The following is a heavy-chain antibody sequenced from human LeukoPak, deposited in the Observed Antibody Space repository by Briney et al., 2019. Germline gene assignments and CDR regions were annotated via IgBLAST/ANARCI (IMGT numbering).Heavy chain of an antibody. CDR1: GDSITSYY. CDR2: IYYTGST. Sequence: ASETLSLTCTVSGDSITSYYWSWIRQPPGKGLEWIGYIYYTGSTNHNPSLKSRVTISVDTSKNQFSLKLSSVTAADTAVYYCAREAYCGGDCSNWFDPWGQGTLVTVSS. CDR3: AREAYCGGDCSNWFDP. D-gene: IGHD2-21*02. V-gene: IGHV4-59*08. J-gene: IGHJ5*02.